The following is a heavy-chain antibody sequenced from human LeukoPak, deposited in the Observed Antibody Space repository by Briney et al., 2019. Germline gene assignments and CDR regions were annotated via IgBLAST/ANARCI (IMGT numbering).Heavy chain of an antibody. CDR2: IGQDGSDK. V-gene: IGHV3-7*02. Sequence: GGSLRLSCAACLSTFRIIWMSWIRQAPGKGLEWVANIGQDGSDKNYVDSVKGRFTIPRDNAKKTLYMQMGRVGDEDTALYYCACVPLDYWGQGTLVTVS. D-gene: IGHD6-6*01. J-gene: IGHJ4*01. CDR3: ACVPLDY. CDR1: LSTFRIIW.